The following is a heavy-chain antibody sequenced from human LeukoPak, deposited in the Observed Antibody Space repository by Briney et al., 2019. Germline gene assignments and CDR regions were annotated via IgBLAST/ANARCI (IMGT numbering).Heavy chain of an antibody. D-gene: IGHD1-26*01. CDR1: GFTLSSYW. CDR3: AREWELPYGKGYMDV. V-gene: IGHV4-39*07. CDR2: IYYSGST. Sequence: GSLRLSCAASGFTLSSYWMSWIRQPPGKGREWIGSIYYSGSTYYNPSLKSRVTISVDTSKNQFSLKLSSVTAADTAVYYCAREWELPYGKGYMDVWGKGTTVTVSS. J-gene: IGHJ6*03.